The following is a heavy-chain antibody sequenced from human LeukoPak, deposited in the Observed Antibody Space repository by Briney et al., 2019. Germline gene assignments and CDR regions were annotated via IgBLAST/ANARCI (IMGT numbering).Heavy chain of an antibody. CDR1: GFTFSTYA. Sequence: GGSLRLSCAASGFTFSTYAMSWVRQAPGKGLEWVSAISGSGDNTYYADSVKGRFTISRDNSKNTLYLQMNSLRAEDTAVYYCAKDLARITMIVVVITSPSIYGMDVWGQGTTVTVSS. J-gene: IGHJ6*02. D-gene: IGHD3-22*01. CDR3: AKDLARITMIVVVITSPSIYGMDV. V-gene: IGHV3-23*01. CDR2: ISGSGDNT.